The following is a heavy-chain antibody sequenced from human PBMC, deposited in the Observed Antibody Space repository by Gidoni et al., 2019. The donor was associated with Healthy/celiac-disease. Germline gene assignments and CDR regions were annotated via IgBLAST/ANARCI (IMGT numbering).Heavy chain of an antibody. V-gene: IGHV3-23*04. D-gene: IGHD2-15*01. J-gene: IGHJ6*02. CDR3: AKDYCSGGSCYYINFYYYYYGMDV. CDR1: GFPFGRYA. Sequence: EVQLVESGGGLVQPGGSLRLSCAASGFPFGRYAMSWVRQAPGKGLEWVSAIIGSGGSTYYADSVKGRFTISRDNSKNTLYLQMNSLRAEDTAVYYCAKDYCSGGSCYYINFYYYYYGMDVWGQGTTVTVSS. CDR2: IIGSGGST.